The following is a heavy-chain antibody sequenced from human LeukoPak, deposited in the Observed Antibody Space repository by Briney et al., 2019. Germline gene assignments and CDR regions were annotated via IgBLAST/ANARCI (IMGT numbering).Heavy chain of an antibody. V-gene: IGHV4-39*07. CDR2: IYYSGNT. CDR3: ARSSRTIAFDI. D-gene: IGHD6-13*01. Sequence: PSETLSLTCTVSGGSISINNYYWGWIRQPPGKGLEWIGSIYYSGNTYYDPSLKSRVTMSVETSKNQFSLKLSSVTAADTAVYYCARSSRTIAFDIWGQGTMVTVSS. CDR1: GGSISINNYY. J-gene: IGHJ3*02.